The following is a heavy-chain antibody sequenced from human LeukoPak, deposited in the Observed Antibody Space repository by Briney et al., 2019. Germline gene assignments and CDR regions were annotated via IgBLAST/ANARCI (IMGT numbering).Heavy chain of an antibody. CDR1: GGSISSSSSYC. Sequence: SGTLSLTCTVSGGSISSSSSYCWGWIRQPPGKGLEWIGSIYHNGRTYYNPSLKSRVTISVDTSKNQFSLKLSSVTAADTAVYYCARDNDQMGLDPSDYWGQGTLVTVSS. J-gene: IGHJ4*02. V-gene: IGHV4-39*07. CDR3: ARDNDQMGLDPSDY. D-gene: IGHD1-1*01. CDR2: IYHNGRT.